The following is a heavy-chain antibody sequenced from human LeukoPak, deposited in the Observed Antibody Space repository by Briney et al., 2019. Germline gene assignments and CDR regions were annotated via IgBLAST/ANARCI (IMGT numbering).Heavy chain of an antibody. CDR2: IIPIFGTA. V-gene: IGHV1-69*06. Sequence: ASAKVSCKASGGTCSSYAISWVRHALRQGLEWMGGIIPIFGTANYAQKFQGRDTITADKSTSTAYMELSSVGSEDTAVYYCASLPENYDSSGYYNAFDIWAKETRVTVSS. J-gene: IGHJ3*02. CDR3: ASLPENYDSSGYYNAFDI. CDR1: GGTCSSYA. D-gene: IGHD3-22*01.